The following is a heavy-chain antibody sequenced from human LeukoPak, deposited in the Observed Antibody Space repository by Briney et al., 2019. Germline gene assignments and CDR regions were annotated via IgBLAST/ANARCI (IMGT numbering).Heavy chain of an antibody. Sequence: PSEALSLTCTISGSSITSVSHYWGWIRQPPGKGLEWIGDIYYTGSTYYSPSLRSRVTMSVHTSENQFSLRLNSVTAVDTAVYYCARRWGNIVGVTYEYWGQGTLVTASS. J-gene: IGHJ4*02. CDR3: ARRWGNIVGVTYEY. CDR1: GSSITSVSHY. D-gene: IGHD3-16*01. CDR2: IYYTGST. V-gene: IGHV4-39*01.